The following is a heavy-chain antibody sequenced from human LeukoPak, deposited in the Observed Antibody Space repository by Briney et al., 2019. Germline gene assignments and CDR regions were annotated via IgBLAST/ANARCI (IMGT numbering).Heavy chain of an antibody. Sequence: SETLSLTCTVSVGSASRGSYCWSWIRQPPGKGLEWIGYMYYSGSTNYNPSLKSRLTISVETSKNQFSLKQSAVTAADTAVYYCAITDSGSYYLNYWGQGTLVTVSS. V-gene: IGHV4-61*01. D-gene: IGHD1-26*01. CDR3: AITDSGSYYLNY. J-gene: IGHJ4*02. CDR2: MYYSGST. CDR1: VGSASRGSYC.